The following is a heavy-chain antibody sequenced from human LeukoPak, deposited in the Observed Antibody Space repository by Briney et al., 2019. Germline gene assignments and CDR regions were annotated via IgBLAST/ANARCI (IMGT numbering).Heavy chain of an antibody. CDR1: GFSFSSYS. D-gene: IGHD5-18*01. Sequence: PGGSLRLSCAASGFSFSSYSMNWVRQAPAKGQERVLSISSGSKYIYNAHSLKGRFAISRDNAKISLYLQMNSLRAEDTAVYYCARALSYSYGSMDFWGQATLVIVSS. J-gene: IGHJ4*02. CDR3: ARALSYSYGSMDF. V-gene: IGHV3-21*01. CDR2: ISSGSKYI.